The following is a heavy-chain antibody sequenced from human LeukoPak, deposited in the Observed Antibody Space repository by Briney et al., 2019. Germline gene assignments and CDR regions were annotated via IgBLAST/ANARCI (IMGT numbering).Heavy chain of an antibody. CDR2: IKKDGSEK. Sequence: PGGSLRLSCVASGVNFINYGMHWVRQAPGKGLEWVANIKKDGSEKYYVDSVKGRFTISRDNAKNSLYLQMNSLRAEDTAVYYCARDLYRIVVVPHYFDYWGQGTLVTVSS. J-gene: IGHJ4*02. V-gene: IGHV3-7*01. CDR1: GVNFINYG. CDR3: ARDLYRIVVVPHYFDY. D-gene: IGHD3-22*01.